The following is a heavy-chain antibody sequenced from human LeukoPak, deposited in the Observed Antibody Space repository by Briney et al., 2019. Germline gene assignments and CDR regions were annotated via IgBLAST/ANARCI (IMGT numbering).Heavy chain of an antibody. Sequence: PSETLSLTCTVSGGFISSSSYFWAWIRQPPGKGLEWIGNINYSGSTHFNASLKSRVTISVDASKNQFSLKLSSVTAADTAVYYCGRRVAGSGYRDYWGQGTLVTVSS. CDR2: INYSGST. J-gene: IGHJ4*02. CDR3: GRRVAGSGYRDY. D-gene: IGHD3-22*01. V-gene: IGHV4-39*01. CDR1: GGFISSSSYF.